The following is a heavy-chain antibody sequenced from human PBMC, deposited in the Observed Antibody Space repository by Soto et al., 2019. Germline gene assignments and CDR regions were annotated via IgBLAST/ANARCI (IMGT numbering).Heavy chain of an antibody. CDR2: ISGSGGST. CDR1: GFTFSSYA. CDR3: AKDWKQLVPTNDAFDI. J-gene: IGHJ3*02. V-gene: IGHV3-23*01. Sequence: EVQLLESGGGLVQPGGSLRLSCAASGFTFSSYAMSWVRQAPGKGLEWVSAISGSGGSTYYADSVKGRFTISRDNSKNTLYLQMNSLRAEDMAVYYCAKDWKQLVPTNDAFDIWGQGTMVTVSS. D-gene: IGHD6-6*01.